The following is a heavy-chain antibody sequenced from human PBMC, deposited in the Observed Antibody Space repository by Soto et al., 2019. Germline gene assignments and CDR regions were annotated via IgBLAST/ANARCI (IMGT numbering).Heavy chain of an antibody. J-gene: IGHJ6*02. V-gene: IGHV4-59*01. Sequence: SETLSLTCTVSGGSISSYYWSWIRQPPGKGLEWIGYIYYSGSTNYNPSLKSRVTISVDTSKNQFSLKLSSVTAADTAVYYCARARTLDYGRYYYGMDVWGQGTTVTVSS. D-gene: IGHD3-10*01. CDR2: IYYSGST. CDR1: GGSISSYY. CDR3: ARARTLDYGRYYYGMDV.